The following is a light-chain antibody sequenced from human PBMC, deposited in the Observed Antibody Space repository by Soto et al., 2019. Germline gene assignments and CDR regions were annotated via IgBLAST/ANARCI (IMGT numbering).Light chain of an antibody. CDR1: QSIGSY. CDR2: GGS. Sequence: ETQMTQSPSSLHASVVDRGTITFLASQSIGSYLNWYQQKPGKAPNLLIHGGSILQSGVPPRLSGGGGGTDFTLTISSLQPEDFASYYCQQIYTIPLTFGGGTKVDIK. J-gene: IGKJ4*01. V-gene: IGKV1-39*01. CDR3: QQIYTIPLT.